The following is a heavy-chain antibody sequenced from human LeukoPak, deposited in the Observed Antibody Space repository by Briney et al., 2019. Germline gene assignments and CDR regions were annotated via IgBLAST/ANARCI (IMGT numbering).Heavy chain of an antibody. D-gene: IGHD3-22*01. V-gene: IGHV4-31*03. CDR2: IYYSGST. CDR3: AREGAGDYYDSSGSPFDY. Sequence: SETLSLTCTVSGGSISSGGYYWSWIRQHPGKGLEWIGYIYYSGSTYYNPSLKSRVTILVDTSKNQFSLKLSSVTAADTAVYYCAREGAGDYYDSSGSPFDYWGQGTLVTVSS. CDR1: GGSISSGGYY. J-gene: IGHJ4*02.